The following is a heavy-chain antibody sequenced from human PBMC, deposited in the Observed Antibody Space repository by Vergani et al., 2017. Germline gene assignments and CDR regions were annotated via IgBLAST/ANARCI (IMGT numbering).Heavy chain of an antibody. CDR2: VDPEDGET. CDR1: GYTFHDHY. CDR3: ATTQTVTTGCMEF. V-gene: IGHV1-69-2*01. Sequence: EVQLVQSGAGVKKPGATMQISCQVSGYTFHDHYMHWVKQAPGKGLEWMGLVDPEDGETIYAEKFKGRVTIAADTSTDTAHLELSSLRSEDTAVYYCATTQTVTTGCMEFWGQGTTVTVSS. J-gene: IGHJ6*02. D-gene: IGHD4-17*01.